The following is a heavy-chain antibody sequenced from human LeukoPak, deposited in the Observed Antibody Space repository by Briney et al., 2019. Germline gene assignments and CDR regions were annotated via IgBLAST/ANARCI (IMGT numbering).Heavy chain of an antibody. V-gene: IGHV3-7*05. CDR2: IKQDGSEE. J-gene: IGHJ6*02. Sequence: GGSLRLSCAASGFIFSSYWMSWVRQAPGRGLEWVANIKQDGSEEVYVDSVKGLFTISRDNAKNSLFLQMNTLRAEDTAVYYCARDPYSSTWSSGMDVWGQGTTVTVSS. D-gene: IGHD6-6*01. CDR3: ARDPYSSTWSSGMDV. CDR1: GFIFSSYW.